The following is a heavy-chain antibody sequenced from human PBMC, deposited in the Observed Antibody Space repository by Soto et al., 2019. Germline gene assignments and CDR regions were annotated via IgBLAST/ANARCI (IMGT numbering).Heavy chain of an antibody. CDR2: IYYSGST. CDR3: ARLRLEGSNWPEYFDY. CDR1: GGSISSSSYY. J-gene: IGHJ4*02. D-gene: IGHD1-20*01. V-gene: IGHV4-39*01. Sequence: PSETLSLTCTVSGGSISSSSYYWGWIRQPPGKGLEWIGSIYYSGSTYYNPSLKSRVTISVDTSKNQFSLKLSSVTAADTAVYYCARLRLEGSNWPEYFDYWGQGTLVTVSS.